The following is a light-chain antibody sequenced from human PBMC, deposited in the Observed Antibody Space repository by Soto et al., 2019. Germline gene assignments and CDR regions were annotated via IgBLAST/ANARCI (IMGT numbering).Light chain of an antibody. V-gene: IGLV2-8*01. CDR3: SSYAATNTLV. CDR1: SSDVGGYNS. Sequence: QSALTQPPSASGSPGQSVTFSCTGTSSDVGGYNSVSWYQQHPGKAPKLMIYAVSKRPSGVPDRFSGSKSGNTASLTVSGLQAEDEADYDCSSYAATNTLVFGGGTKLTVL. CDR2: AVS. J-gene: IGLJ2*01.